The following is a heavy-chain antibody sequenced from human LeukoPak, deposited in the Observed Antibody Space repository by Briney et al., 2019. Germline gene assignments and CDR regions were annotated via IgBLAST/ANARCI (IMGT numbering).Heavy chain of an antibody. D-gene: IGHD3-10*01. V-gene: IGHV4-59*01. J-gene: IGHJ4*02. CDR2: LYYSGST. Sequence: PSETLSLTCTVSGGSISSYYWSWIRQPPGKGLEWIGYLYYSGSTNYNPSLKSRVTIPGDTSKNQFSLKLTSATAADTAVYYCARGLGSRYYFNSWGQGTLVTVSS. CDR1: GGSISSYY. CDR3: ARGLGSRYYFNS.